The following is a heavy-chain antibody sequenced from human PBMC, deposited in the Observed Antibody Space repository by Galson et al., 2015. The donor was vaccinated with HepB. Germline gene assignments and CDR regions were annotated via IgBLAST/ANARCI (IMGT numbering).Heavy chain of an antibody. Sequence: SVKVSCKASGFIFTTVQWVRQASGQRLEWIGWIVLGSGNTNYAQKFQERLTIIRAMSKSTVSMELSSLIFEDTAIYYCATACDFGVLLYEMDVWGQGTTVTVSS. CDR3: ATACDFGVLLYEMDV. D-gene: IGHD3-16*01. CDR1: GFIFTT. V-gene: IGHV1-58*01. J-gene: IGHJ6*02. CDR2: IVLGSGNT.